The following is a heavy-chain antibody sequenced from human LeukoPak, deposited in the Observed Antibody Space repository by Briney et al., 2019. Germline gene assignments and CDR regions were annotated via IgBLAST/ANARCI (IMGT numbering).Heavy chain of an antibody. D-gene: IGHD1-26*01. J-gene: IGHJ4*02. CDR2: IKQDGSQK. CDR3: ARDVGGNLDY. Sequence: GGSLRLSCAASGFTFSTYYMAWVRQPPGKGLKWLANIKQDGSQKNYVDSVRGRFIISRDNDKNLLYLQMNSLRAEDTAVYHCARDVGGNLDYWGQGILVTVSS. CDR1: GFTFSTYY. V-gene: IGHV3-7*05.